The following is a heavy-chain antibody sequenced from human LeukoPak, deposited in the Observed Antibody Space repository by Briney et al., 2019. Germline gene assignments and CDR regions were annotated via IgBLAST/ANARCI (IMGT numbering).Heavy chain of an antibody. CDR1: GFTFSDYY. D-gene: IGHD1-1*01. CDR2: ISSSSSYT. Sequence: PGGSLRLSRAASGFTFSDYYMSWIRQAPGKGLEWVSYISSSSSYTNYADSVKGRFTISRDNAKNSLYLQMNSLRAEDTAVYYCATGIYYYYGMDVWGKGTTVTVSS. J-gene: IGHJ6*04. CDR3: ATGIYYYYGMDV. V-gene: IGHV3-11*06.